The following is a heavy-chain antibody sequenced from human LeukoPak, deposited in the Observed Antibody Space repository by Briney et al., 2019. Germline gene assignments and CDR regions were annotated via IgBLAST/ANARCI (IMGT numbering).Heavy chain of an antibody. V-gene: IGHV1-69*13. CDR3: ARRVSGGGDDFDAFDI. Sequence: SVKVSCKASGYTFTGYYMHWVRQAPGQGLEWMGGIIPIFGTANYAQKFQGRVTITADESTSTAYMELSSLRSEDTAVYYCARRVSGGGDDFDAFDIWGQGTMVTVSS. CDR1: GYTFTGYY. D-gene: IGHD2-21*02. J-gene: IGHJ3*02. CDR2: IIPIFGTA.